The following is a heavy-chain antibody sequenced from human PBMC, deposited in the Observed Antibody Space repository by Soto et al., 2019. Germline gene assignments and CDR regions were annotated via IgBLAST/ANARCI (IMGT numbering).Heavy chain of an antibody. J-gene: IGHJ3*02. V-gene: IGHV6-1*01. D-gene: IGHD7-27*01. Sequence: SQTLSLTCAISGDSVSSNSAAWNWIRQSPSKGLEWLGRTYYRSKLYNDYAVSVKSRIIINPDTSKNQFSLQLNSVTPEDTAVYYCARVPHWGSDDTFDIWGQGTMVTVSS. CDR2: TYYRSKLYN. CDR1: GDSVSSNSAA. CDR3: ARVPHWGSDDTFDI.